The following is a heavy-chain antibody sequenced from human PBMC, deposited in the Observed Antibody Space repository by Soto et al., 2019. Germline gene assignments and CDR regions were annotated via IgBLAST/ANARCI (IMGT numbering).Heavy chain of an antibody. J-gene: IGHJ3*02. D-gene: IGHD3-10*01. CDR2: INPSGGST. V-gene: IGHV1-46*03. Sequence: GASVKVSCKASGYTFTSYYMHWVRQAPGQELEWMGIINPSGGSTSYAQKFQGRVTMTRDTSTSTVYMELSSLRSEDTAVYYCARDKVLLWFGGSRAFDIWGQGTMVTVSS. CDR3: ARDKVLLWFGGSRAFDI. CDR1: GYTFTSYY.